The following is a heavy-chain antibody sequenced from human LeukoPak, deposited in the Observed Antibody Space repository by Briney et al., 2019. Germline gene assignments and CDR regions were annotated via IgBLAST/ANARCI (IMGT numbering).Heavy chain of an antibody. D-gene: IGHD1-26*01. Sequence: SETLSLTCAVYGGSFSGYYWSWIRQPPGKGLEWIGEINHSGSTNHNPSLKSRVTISVDTSKNQFSLKLSSVTAAGTAVYYCARGGVWARVGATKYNWFDPWGQGTLVTVSS. CDR2: INHSGST. CDR1: GGSFSGYY. J-gene: IGHJ5*02. V-gene: IGHV4-34*01. CDR3: ARGGVWARVGATKYNWFDP.